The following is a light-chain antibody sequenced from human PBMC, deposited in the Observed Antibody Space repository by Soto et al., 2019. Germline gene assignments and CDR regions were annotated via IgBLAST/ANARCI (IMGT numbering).Light chain of an antibody. V-gene: IGLV2-11*01. CDR2: DVT. Sequence: QSALTQPRSVSGSPGQSVTISCTGASSDVGGYNYVSWYQQHPGKAPKLMIYDVTKRPSGVPDRFSSSKPGNTASLTISGLQAEDEADYYCCSYAGSYTFYVFGTGTKVT. CDR1: SSDVGGYNY. CDR3: CSYAGSYTFYV. J-gene: IGLJ1*01.